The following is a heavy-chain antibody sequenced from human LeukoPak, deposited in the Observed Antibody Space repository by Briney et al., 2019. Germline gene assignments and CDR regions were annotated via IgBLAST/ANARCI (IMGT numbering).Heavy chain of an antibody. CDR3: ARDFSAAFDI. D-gene: IGHD2/OR15-2a*01. CDR1: GGSISSYY. CDR2: IYYSGST. J-gene: IGHJ3*02. V-gene: IGHV4-59*01. Sequence: SETLSLTCTVSGGSISSYYWSWIRQPPGKGLEWIGFIYYSGSTNYNPSLKSRVTISVDTSKNQFSLKLSSVTAADTAVYYCARDFSAAFDIWGQGTMVTVSS.